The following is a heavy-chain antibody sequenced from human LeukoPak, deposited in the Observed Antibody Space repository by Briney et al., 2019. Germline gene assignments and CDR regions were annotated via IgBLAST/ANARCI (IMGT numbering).Heavy chain of an antibody. D-gene: IGHD3-10*02. J-gene: IGHJ6*04. CDR2: ISSSGSTI. CDR3: AELGITMIGGV. CDR1: GFTFSRYE. V-gene: IGHV3-48*03. Sequence: GGSLRLSCAASGFTFSRYEMNWVRQAPGKGLEWVSYISSSGSTIYYADSVKGRFTISRDNDKNSLYLQMNSLRAEDTAVYYCAELGITMIGGVWGKGTTVTISS.